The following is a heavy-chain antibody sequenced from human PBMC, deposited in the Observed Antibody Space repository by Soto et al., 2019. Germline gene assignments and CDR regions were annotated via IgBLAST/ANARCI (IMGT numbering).Heavy chain of an antibody. J-gene: IGHJ5*02. CDR3: AKESGVQNNYFDP. Sequence: SNYDMNSMRGRFTISRDNSKNTLYLQMNSLRVEDTAVYYCAKESGVQNNYFDPWGQGTLVTVSS. CDR2: SN. V-gene: IGHV3-23*01. D-gene: IGHD2-8*01.